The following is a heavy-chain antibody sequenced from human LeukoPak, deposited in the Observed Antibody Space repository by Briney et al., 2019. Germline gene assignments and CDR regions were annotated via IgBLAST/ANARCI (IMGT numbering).Heavy chain of an antibody. CDR1: GGSISNYY. CDR3: ASHKSGDAFDI. J-gene: IGHJ3*02. Sequence: SETLSLTCTVSGGSISNYYWSWIRQPPGKGLEWIGYIYYSGSTNYNPSLKSRVTISVDTSKNQFSLKLSSVTAADTAVYYCASHKSGDAFDIWGQGTMVTVSS. V-gene: IGHV4-59*01. D-gene: IGHD1-26*01. CDR2: IYYSGST.